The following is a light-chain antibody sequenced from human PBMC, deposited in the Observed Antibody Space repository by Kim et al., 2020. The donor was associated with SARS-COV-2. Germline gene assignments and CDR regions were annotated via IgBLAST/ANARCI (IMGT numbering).Light chain of an antibody. J-gene: IGLJ2*01. CDR1: SYNIGSNT. CDR3: AAWDDSLNGRL. Sequence: GQMVTISCSGSSYNIGSNTVNWYQQLPGTAPKLIIYSNNERPSGVPDRFSGSKSGTSASLAISGLQSEDEADYYCAAWDDSLNGRLFGGGTQLTVL. V-gene: IGLV1-44*01. CDR2: SNN.